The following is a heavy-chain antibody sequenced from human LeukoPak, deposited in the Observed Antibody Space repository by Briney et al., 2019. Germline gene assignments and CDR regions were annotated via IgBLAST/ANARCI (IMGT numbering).Heavy chain of an antibody. Sequence: SVKFSCKASGDTFSSYAISWVRQAPGQGLEWMGRIIPILGIANYAQKFQGRVTITADKSTSTAYMELSSLRSEDTAVYYCARDRRDGYNYSDYWGQGTLVTVSS. CDR2: IIPILGIA. CDR3: ARDRRDGYNYSDY. J-gene: IGHJ4*02. CDR1: GDTFSSYA. V-gene: IGHV1-69*04. D-gene: IGHD5-24*01.